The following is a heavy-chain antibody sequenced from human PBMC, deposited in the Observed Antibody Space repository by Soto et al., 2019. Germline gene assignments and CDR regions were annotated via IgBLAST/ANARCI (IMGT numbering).Heavy chain of an antibody. J-gene: IGHJ4*02. D-gene: IGHD3-22*01. CDR2: MNPNSGNT. CDR3: ARIYYYDSSGYLSNFDY. CDR1: GYIFTSYD. Sequence: ASVKVSCKASGYIFTSYDINWVRQATGQGLEWMGWMNPNSGNTGYAQKFQGRVTMTRNTSIRTAYMELSSLRSEDTAVYYCARIYYYDSSGYLSNFDYWGQGTLVPVSS. V-gene: IGHV1-8*01.